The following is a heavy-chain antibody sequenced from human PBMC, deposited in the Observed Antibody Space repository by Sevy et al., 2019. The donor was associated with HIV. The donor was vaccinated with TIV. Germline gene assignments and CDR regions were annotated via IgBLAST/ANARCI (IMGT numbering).Heavy chain of an antibody. CDR2: INPDSGDP. CDR3: VRDDRDGYFEY. CDR1: GYTFTGYY. J-gene: IGHJ4*02. Sequence: ASVKVSCKASGYTFTGYYMHWVRQAPGQGLQWMGWINPDSGDPNYAPKFQGRVTLTRDTSISTAYMELSRLKSDDTAVYYCVRDDRDGYFEYWGLGTLVTVSS. V-gene: IGHV1-2*02.